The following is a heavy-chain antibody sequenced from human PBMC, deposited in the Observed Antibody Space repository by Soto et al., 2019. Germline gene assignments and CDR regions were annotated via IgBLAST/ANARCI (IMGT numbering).Heavy chain of an antibody. Sequence: QVQLVQSGAEVKKPGASVKVSCKASGYTFIDYHMHWVRQAPGQGLEWMGWINPNSGDSNYEQKFQGRVTMTRDTSISTAYIDLSSLSSDDTAVYYCARDQRLRDSSGYYQGVFDFWGQGTLISVSS. J-gene: IGHJ4*02. V-gene: IGHV1-2*02. CDR3: ARDQRLRDSSGYYQGVFDF. CDR2: INPNSGDS. D-gene: IGHD3-22*01. CDR1: GYTFIDYH.